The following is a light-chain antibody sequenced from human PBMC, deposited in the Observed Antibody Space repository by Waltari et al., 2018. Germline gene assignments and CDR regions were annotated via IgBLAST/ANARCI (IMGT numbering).Light chain of an antibody. CDR2: AAS. J-gene: IGKJ1*01. Sequence: DIQMTQSTASLSASVGDIVTITCHASQGITSWLAWCQQPPGKAPQPLIYAASTLHTGVPLRFSGSGSGTHYTLSISHLQPEDLAPYYCQQYKSFPTTFGQGPKVEI. CDR3: QQYKSFPTT. V-gene: IGKV1D-16*01. CDR1: QGITSW.